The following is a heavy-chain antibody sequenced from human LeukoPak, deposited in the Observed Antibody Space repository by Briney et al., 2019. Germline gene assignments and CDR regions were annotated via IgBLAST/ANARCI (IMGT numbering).Heavy chain of an antibody. CDR1: GFTFSSYS. CDR2: ISSSSSYI. J-gene: IGHJ4*02. Sequence: GGSLRLSCAASGFTFSSYSMNWVRQAPGKGLEWVSSISSSSSYIYYADSVKGRFTISRDNAKNSLYLQMNSLRAEDTAVYYCASNYGPGSYSRYWGQGTLVTVSS. D-gene: IGHD3-10*01. V-gene: IGHV3-21*01. CDR3: ASNYGPGSYSRY.